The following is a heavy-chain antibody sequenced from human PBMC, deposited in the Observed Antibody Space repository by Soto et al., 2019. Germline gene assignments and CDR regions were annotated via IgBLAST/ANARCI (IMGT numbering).Heavy chain of an antibody. J-gene: IGHJ4*02. CDR2: IYYSGST. CDR1: GGSVSSGSYY. CDR3: ARVGGVAARTFDY. Sequence: PSETLSLTCTVSGGSVSSGSYYWSWIRQPPGKALEWIAYIYYSGSTNYNPSLKSRVTISVDTSKNQFSLKLSSVTAADTAVYYCARVGGVAARTFDYWGQGTLVTVSS. V-gene: IGHV4-61*01. D-gene: IGHD6-6*01.